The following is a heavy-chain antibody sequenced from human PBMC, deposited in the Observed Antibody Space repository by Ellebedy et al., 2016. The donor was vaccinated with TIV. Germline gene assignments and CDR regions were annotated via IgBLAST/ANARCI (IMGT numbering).Heavy chain of an antibody. D-gene: IGHD2-21*02. CDR2: ISYSGNT. CDR1: GGSMNTYY. J-gene: IGHJ4*02. CDR3: ARIGMMGVMTAPLWYYFDS. Sequence: MPSETLSLTCAVSGGSMNTYYWSWIRQPPGKGLEWIGYISYSGNTNYNPSLQSRVTISLGTSQNQFSLKLKSVTAADTAVYYCARIGMMGVMTAPLWYYFDSWGQGTLVTVSS. V-gene: IGHV4-59*01.